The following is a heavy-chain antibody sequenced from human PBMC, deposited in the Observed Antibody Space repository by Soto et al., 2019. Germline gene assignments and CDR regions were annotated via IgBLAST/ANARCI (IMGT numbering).Heavy chain of an antibody. Sequence: GESLKISCKGSGYSFTTYWIAWVRQVPGKGLEWMGIIYPGDSRTTYSPSFQGQVIISADKSISTAYLQWSSLKASDTAMYYCARTAAAGKYYYGVDVWGQGTTVTVSS. D-gene: IGHD6-13*01. CDR3: ARTAAAGKYYYGVDV. CDR1: GYSFTTYW. V-gene: IGHV5-51*01. CDR2: IYPGDSRT. J-gene: IGHJ6*02.